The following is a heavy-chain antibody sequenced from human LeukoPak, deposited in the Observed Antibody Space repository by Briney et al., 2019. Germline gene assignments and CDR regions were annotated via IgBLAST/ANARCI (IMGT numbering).Heavy chain of an antibody. CDR2: INPNSGGT. V-gene: IGHV1-2*02. CDR1: GYTFTGYY. J-gene: IGHJ4*02. Sequence: ASVKLSCKASGYTFTGYYMHWVRQAPGQGLEWVGWINPNSGGTNYAQKFQGRVTMTRDTSISTAYMELSRLRSDDTAVYYCARDRKAGSTSDFDYWGQGTLVTVSS. CDR3: ARDRKAGSTSDFDY. D-gene: IGHD2-2*01.